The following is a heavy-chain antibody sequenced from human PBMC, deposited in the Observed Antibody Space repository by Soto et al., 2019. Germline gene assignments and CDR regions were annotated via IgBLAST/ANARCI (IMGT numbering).Heavy chain of an antibody. CDR2: ISYDGRNE. J-gene: IGHJ4*02. V-gene: IGHV3-30*04. CDR3: TRASGTHRYYFDY. Sequence: PGGSLRLSCAASGFTFSSYAIHWVRQAPGKGLEWVAVISYDGRNEYYADSVKGRFTISRDNSKNTLYLQMNSLRAEDTAVFYCTRASGTHRYYFDYWGQGTLVTVSS. D-gene: IGHD1-1*01. CDR1: GFTFSSYA.